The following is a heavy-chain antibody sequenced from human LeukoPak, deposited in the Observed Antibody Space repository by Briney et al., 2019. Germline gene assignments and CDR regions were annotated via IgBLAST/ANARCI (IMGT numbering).Heavy chain of an antibody. CDR3: ARYAAMDA. CDR2: IKQDGSEQ. V-gene: IGHV3-7*01. D-gene: IGHD2-15*01. CDR1: GFTLSHYW. Sequence: QAGGSLRLSCAASGFTLSHYWMTWVRQAPGKGLEWVANIKQDGSEQYYVDSVKGRFTISRDNAKNSLYLQMNSLRAEDTAVYYCARYAAMDAWGQGTTVTVS. J-gene: IGHJ6*02.